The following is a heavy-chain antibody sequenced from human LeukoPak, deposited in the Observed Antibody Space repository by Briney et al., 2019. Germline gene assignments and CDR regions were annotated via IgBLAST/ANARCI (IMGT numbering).Heavy chain of an antibody. D-gene: IGHD6-6*01. J-gene: IGHJ5*02. V-gene: IGHV1-24*01. CDR1: GYTFTSYD. CDR3: ATLIAAHYDWFDP. Sequence: GASVKVSCKASGYTFTSYDINWVRQATGQGLEWMGGFDPEDGETIYAQKFQGRVTMTEDTSTDTAYMELSSLRSEDTAVYYCATLIAAHYDWFDPWGQGTLVTVSS. CDR2: FDPEDGET.